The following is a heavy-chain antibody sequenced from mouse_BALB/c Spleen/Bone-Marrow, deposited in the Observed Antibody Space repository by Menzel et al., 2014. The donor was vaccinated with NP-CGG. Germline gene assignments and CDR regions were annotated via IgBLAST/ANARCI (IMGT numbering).Heavy chain of an antibody. Sequence: EVKVVESGGGLVQPGGSLRLSCATSGFTFTDYYMSWVRQPPGKALEWLGFIRNKANGYTTEYSASVKGRFTISRDNSQSILYLQMNILRTEDSATYYCARDWNYDIHWYFDVWGAGTTVTVSS. D-gene: IGHD1-1*01. CDR3: ARDWNYDIHWYFDV. V-gene: IGHV7-3*02. CDR2: IRNKANGYTT. J-gene: IGHJ1*01. CDR1: GFTFTDYY.